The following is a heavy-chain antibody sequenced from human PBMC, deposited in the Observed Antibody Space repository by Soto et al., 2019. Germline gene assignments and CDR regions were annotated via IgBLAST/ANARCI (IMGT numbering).Heavy chain of an antibody. D-gene: IGHD2-21*01. J-gene: IGHJ6*02. V-gene: IGHV3-21*01. CDR2: ISSSSSYI. CDR3: ARARDGYYYGMDV. CDR1: GFTFSSYS. Sequence: PGGSLRLXCAASGFTFSSYSMNWVRQAPGKGLEWVSSISSSSSYIYYADSVKGRFTISRDNAKNSLYLQMNSLRAEDTAVYYCARARDGYYYGMDVWGQGTTVTVSS.